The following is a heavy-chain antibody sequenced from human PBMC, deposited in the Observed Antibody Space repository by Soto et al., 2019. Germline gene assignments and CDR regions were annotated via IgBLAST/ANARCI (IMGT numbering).Heavy chain of an antibody. CDR3: ARDFVDVATPTDYYYYGMDV. Sequence: KASETLSLTCTVSGGSISSGGYYWSWIRQHPGKGLEWIGYIYDSGSTYYNPSLKSRLTISVDTSKNQFSLKLSSVTAADTAVYYCARDFVDVATPTDYYYYGMDVWGQGTTVTVSS. CDR1: GGSISSGGYY. J-gene: IGHJ6*02. CDR2: IYDSGST. D-gene: IGHD3-3*01. V-gene: IGHV4-31*03.